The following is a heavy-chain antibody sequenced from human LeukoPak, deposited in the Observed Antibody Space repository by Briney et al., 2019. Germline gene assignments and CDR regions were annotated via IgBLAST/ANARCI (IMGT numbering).Heavy chain of an antibody. CDR2: ISGSGGST. CDR1: GFTFSSYA. Sequence: GGSLRPSCAASGFTFSSYAMSWVRQAPGKGLEWVSAISGSGGSTYHADPVKGRFTISRDNSKNTLYLQMNSLRAEDTAVYYCAKDRRSNGDWGQGTLVTVSS. D-gene: IGHD4-17*01. J-gene: IGHJ4*02. V-gene: IGHV3-23*01. CDR3: AKDRRSNGD.